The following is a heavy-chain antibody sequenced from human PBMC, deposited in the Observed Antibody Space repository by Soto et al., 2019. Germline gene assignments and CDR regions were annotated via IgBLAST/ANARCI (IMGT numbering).Heavy chain of an antibody. V-gene: IGHV3-53*01. D-gene: IGHD6-13*01. CDR3: ARDRSSWYGGYYYGMDV. Sequence: GGSLRLSCAASGFTVSSNYMSWVRQAPGKGLEWVSVIYSGGSTYYADAVKGRFSISSDNSKNTLYLQMNSLRAEDTAVYYCARDRSSWYGGYYYGMDVWGQGTTVTVSS. CDR2: IYSGGST. J-gene: IGHJ6*02. CDR1: GFTVSSNY.